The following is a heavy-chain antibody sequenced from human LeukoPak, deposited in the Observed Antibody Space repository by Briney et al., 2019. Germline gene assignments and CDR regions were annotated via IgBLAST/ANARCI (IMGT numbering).Heavy chain of an antibody. CDR3: AKGSGYYNYYYYNMDV. Sequence: GGSLRLSCAASGLTFSSHAMTWVRQAPGKGLGWVSAISGSGGSTYYGDSVKGRFTISRYNSKNTLYLQMNSLRAEGTAIYYCAKGSGYYNYYYYNMDVWGQGTTVTVSS. CDR2: ISGSGGST. V-gene: IGHV3-23*02. D-gene: IGHD3-3*01. J-gene: IGHJ6*02. CDR1: GLTFSSHA.